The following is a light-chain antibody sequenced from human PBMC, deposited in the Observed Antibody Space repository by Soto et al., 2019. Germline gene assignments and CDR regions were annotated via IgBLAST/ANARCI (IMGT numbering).Light chain of an antibody. Sequence: SYVLTQPPSVSVAPGQTARITCGGVNIESHSVHWYQQKTGQAPVLVVYDGSDRPSGIPARFSCSNPRSNSADVATLTITRGEAGDEADDYCQVWDSTSAHVVFGGGTKLTVL. J-gene: IGLJ2*01. V-gene: IGLV3-21*02. CDR1: NIESHS. CDR2: DGS. CDR3: QVWDSTSAHVV.